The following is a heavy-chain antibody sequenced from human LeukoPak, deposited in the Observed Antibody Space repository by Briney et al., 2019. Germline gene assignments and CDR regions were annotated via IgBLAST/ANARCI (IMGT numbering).Heavy chain of an antibody. V-gene: IGHV1-69*04. D-gene: IGHD3-22*01. CDR3: AREDPTYYYDSSGYYRPDY. J-gene: IGHJ4*02. Sequence: SVKVSCKASGGTFSSYAISWVRQAPGQGLEWMGRIIPILGIANYAQKFQGRVTITADKSTSTAYMGLSSLRSEDTAVYYCAREDPTYYYDSSGYYRPDYWGQGTLVTVSS. CDR1: GGTFSSYA. CDR2: IIPILGIA.